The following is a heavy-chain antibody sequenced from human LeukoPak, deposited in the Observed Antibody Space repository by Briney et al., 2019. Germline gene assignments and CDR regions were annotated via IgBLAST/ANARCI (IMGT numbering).Heavy chain of an antibody. CDR2: IRYDGSNK. CDR3: AKAYYGDY. J-gene: IGHJ4*02. CDR1: GFTFSNYG. V-gene: IGHV3-30*02. Sequence: GGSLRLSCAASGFTFSNYGMHWVRQAPGKGLEWVAFIRYDGSNKYYTDSVKGRFTISTDNSKNTLYLQMNSLRTEDTAVYYCAKAYYGDYWGQGTLVTVSS.